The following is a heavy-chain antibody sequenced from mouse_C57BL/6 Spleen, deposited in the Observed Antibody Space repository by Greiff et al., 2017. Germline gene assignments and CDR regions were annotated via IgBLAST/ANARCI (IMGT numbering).Heavy chain of an antibody. D-gene: IGHD1-1*01. V-gene: IGHV1-53*01. J-gene: IGHJ3*01. Sequence: VQLQQPGTELVKPGASVKLSCKASGYTFTSYWMHWVKQRPGQGLEWIGNINPSNGGTNYNEKFKSKGTLTVDKSSSTAYMQLSSLTSEDSAVYYCSREAYDYGSSYGFAYWGQGTLVTVAA. CDR1: GYTFTSYW. CDR3: SREAYDYGSSYGFAY. CDR2: INPSNGGT.